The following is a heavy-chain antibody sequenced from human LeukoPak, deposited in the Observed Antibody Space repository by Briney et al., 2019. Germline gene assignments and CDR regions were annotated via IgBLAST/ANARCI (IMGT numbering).Heavy chain of an antibody. Sequence: GGSLRLSCAASGFTFNNYGMHGVRQAPGKGLEWVAVIWYDGSNKYYADSVKGRFTISRDNSKNTLYLQMSSLRAEDTAVYYCARDSGSSWYALSHHWFDPWGQGTLVTVSS. CDR3: ARDSGSSWYALSHHWFDP. CDR1: GFTFNNYG. V-gene: IGHV3-33*01. D-gene: IGHD6-13*01. CDR2: IWYDGSNK. J-gene: IGHJ5*02.